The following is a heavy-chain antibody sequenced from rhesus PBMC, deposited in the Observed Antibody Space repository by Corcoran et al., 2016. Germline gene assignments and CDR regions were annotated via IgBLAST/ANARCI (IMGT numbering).Heavy chain of an antibody. CDR2: IYLNDSK. CDR1: GFSISTSGTG. V-gene: IGHV2-95*01. Sequence: QVTLKESGPALVKPTQTLTLTCTFSGFSISTSGTGVGWVRQPPGKAPEWLASIYLNDSKYYSTSLKSRLTISKDTSKNQVVLTMTNMDPVDTATYYCARVLYYYSGSYYPYYFDYWGQGVLVTVSS. D-gene: IGHD3-16*01. CDR3: ARVLYYYSGSYYPYYFDY. J-gene: IGHJ4*01.